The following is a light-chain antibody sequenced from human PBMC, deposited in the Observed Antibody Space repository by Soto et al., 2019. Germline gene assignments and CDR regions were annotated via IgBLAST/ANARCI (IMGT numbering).Light chain of an antibody. V-gene: IGLV2-23*02. CDR1: DVGSYNL. J-gene: IGLJ1*01. Sequence: QSALTQPASVSGSPGQSITISCTGSDVGSYNLVSWYQQHPGKAPKLMIYEVTKRPSGVSNRFSGSKSGNTASLTISGLQAEDEADYYCFSYAGSTIHYVFGTGTKLTVL. CDR3: FSYAGSTIHYV. CDR2: EVT.